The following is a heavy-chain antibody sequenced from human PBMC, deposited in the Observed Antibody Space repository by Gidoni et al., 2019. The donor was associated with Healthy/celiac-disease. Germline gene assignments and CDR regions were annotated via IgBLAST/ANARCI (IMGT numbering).Heavy chain of an antibody. D-gene: IGHD5-12*01. CDR2: ISSSSSTI. CDR1: GFPFSSYS. J-gene: IGHJ4*02. Sequence: EVQLVESGGGLVQPGGSLRLSCAASGFPFSSYSMNWVRQAPGKGLEWVSYISSSSSTIYYADSVKGRFTISRDNAKNSLYLQMNSLRAEDTAVYYCARDSGWLQFGDYFDYWGQGTLVTVSS. CDR3: ARDSGWLQFGDYFDY. V-gene: IGHV3-48*01.